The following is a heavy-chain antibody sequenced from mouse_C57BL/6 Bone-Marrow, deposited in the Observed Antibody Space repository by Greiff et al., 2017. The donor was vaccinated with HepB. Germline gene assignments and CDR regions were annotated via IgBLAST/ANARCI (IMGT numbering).Heavy chain of an antibody. V-gene: IGHV1-7*01. CDR3: AKGRLRRGYYYAMDY. J-gene: IGHJ4*01. CDR2: INPSSGYT. Sequence: LQESGAELAKPGASVKLSCKASGYTFTSYWMHWVKQRPGQSLEWIGYINPSSGYTKYNQKFKDKATLTADKSSSTAYMQLSSLTYEDSAVYYCAKGRLRRGYYYAMDYWGQGTSVTVSS. CDR1: GYTFTSYW. D-gene: IGHD2-4*01.